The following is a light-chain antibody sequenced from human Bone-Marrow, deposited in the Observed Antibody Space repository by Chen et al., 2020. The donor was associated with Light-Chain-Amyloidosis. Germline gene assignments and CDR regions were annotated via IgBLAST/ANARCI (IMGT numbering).Light chain of an antibody. J-gene: IGLJ1*01. Sequence: HSPWTHPPPLSDFPGQSITTPSTGTTSDVGGDNHVSCYQQHPDKAPKLMIYEVTNRPSWVPDRFSGSKSDNTASLTISGLQTEDEADYFCSSYTITNTLVFGSGTRVTVL. CDR2: EVT. CDR3: SSYTITNTLV. CDR1: TSDVGGDNH. V-gene: IGLV2-14*01.